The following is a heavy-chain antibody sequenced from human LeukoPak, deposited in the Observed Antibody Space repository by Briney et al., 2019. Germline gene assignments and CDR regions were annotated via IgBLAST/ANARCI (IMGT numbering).Heavy chain of an antibody. V-gene: IGHV4-4*07. Sequence: SETLSLTCTVSGGSISSYYWSWIRQPAGKGLEWIGRIYNSASTNYNPSLKSRVTMSVDTSKNQFSLKLNSVTAADTAVYYCARDPYGSGTPSRFDPWGQGTLVTVSS. J-gene: IGHJ5*02. CDR3: ARDPYGSGTPSRFDP. D-gene: IGHD3-10*01. CDR1: GGSISSYY. CDR2: IYNSAST.